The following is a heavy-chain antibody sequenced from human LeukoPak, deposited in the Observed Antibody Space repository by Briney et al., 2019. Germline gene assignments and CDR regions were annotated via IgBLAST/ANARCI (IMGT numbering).Heavy chain of an antibody. Sequence: SETLSLTCTVSGGSISSSSYYWGWIRQPPGKGLEWIGSSYYSGSTYYNPSLKSRVTISVDTSKNQFSLKLSSVTAADTAVYYCARGIAAAYEGPLDYWGQGTLVTVSS. CDR1: GGSISSSSYY. J-gene: IGHJ4*02. CDR3: ARGIAAAYEGPLDY. V-gene: IGHV4-39*07. D-gene: IGHD6-13*01. CDR2: SYYSGST.